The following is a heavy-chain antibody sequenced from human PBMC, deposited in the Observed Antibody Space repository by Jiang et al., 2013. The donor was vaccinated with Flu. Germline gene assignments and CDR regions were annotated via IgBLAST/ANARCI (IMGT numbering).Heavy chain of an antibody. CDR1: GFTFTDYP. CDR2: ISFDGRYH. J-gene: IGHJ4*02. V-gene: IGHV3-30*04. CDR3: AKARGEFATNWSLDS. Sequence: VQLLESGGSVVQPGRSLRLYCAAAGFTFTDYPMHWVRQAHGKGLQWVGVISFDGRYHDEADFARGRFTVSRDNFNNALYLQMNNLRGEDTAVYYCAKARGEFATNWSLDSWGQGTQVTVSS. D-gene: IGHD3-10*01.